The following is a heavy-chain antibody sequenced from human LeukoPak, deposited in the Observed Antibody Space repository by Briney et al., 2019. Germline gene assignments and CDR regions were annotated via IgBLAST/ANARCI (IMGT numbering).Heavy chain of an antibody. J-gene: IGHJ5*02. D-gene: IGHD2-8*02. CDR3: ARDATGGYGWFDP. CDR1: GGSISSGGYY. Sequence: SETLSLTCTVSGGSISSGGYYWSWIRQHPGKGLERIGYIYYSGSTYYNPSLKSRVTISVDTSKNQFSLKLSSVTAADTAVYYCARDATGGYGWFDPWGQGTLVTVSS. CDR2: IYYSGST. V-gene: IGHV4-31*03.